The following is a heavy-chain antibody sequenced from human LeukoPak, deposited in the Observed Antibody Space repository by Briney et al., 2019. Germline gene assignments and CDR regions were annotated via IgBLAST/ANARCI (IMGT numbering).Heavy chain of an antibody. V-gene: IGHV1-8*01. D-gene: IGHD3-9*01. CDR1: GYTFTSYD. CDR3: AREYYDILTGYFRPDAFDI. J-gene: IGHJ3*02. Sequence: ASVKVSCKASGYTFTSYDINWVRQATGQGLEWMGWMNPNSGNTGYAQKFQGRVTMTRNTSISTAYMELSSLRSEDTAVYYCAREYYDILTGYFRPDAFDIWGQGTMVTVSS. CDR2: MNPNSGNT.